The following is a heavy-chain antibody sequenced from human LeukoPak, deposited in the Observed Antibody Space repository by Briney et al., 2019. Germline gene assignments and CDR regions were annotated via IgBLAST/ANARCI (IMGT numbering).Heavy chain of an antibody. CDR1: GFTFSRSA. CDR2: VSSSGNT. V-gene: IGHV3-23*01. CDR3: VKGRISEDGLDF. D-gene: IGHD6-13*01. J-gene: IGHJ4*02. Sequence: PGGSLRPSCAASGFTFSRSAMTWVRQTPGKGLDWVSSVSSSGNTYYGDSVKGRFTISRDNSKNMLYLQMNSLRAEDTAVYYCVKGRISEDGLDFWGQGTLVTVSS.